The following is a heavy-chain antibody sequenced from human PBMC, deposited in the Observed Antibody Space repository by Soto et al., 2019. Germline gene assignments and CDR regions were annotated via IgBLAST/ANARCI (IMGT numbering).Heavy chain of an antibody. D-gene: IGHD2-21*02. CDR2: IIPIFGTA. V-gene: IGHV1-69*12. J-gene: IGHJ6*02. CDR1: GGTFSSYA. Sequence: QVQLVQSGAEVKKPGSSVKVSCKASGGTFSSYAISWVRQAPGQGLEWMGGIIPIFGTANYAQKFQARVTITADESTXIAXMXLSSLRSEDTAVYYCARGWAYCGGDCYSSEYYGMDVWGQGTTVTVSS. CDR3: ARGWAYCGGDCYSSEYYGMDV.